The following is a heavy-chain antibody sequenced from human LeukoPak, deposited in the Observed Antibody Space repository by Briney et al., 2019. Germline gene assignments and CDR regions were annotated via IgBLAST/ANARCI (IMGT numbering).Heavy chain of an antibody. D-gene: IGHD2-8*01. CDR3: ARGPLGYCTNGVCYTHRYYYYYMDV. Sequence: SETLSLTCAVYGGSFSGYYWSWIRQPPGKGLEWIGEINHSGSTNYNPSLKSRVTISVDTSKNQFSLKLSSVTAADTAVYYCARGPLGYCTNGVCYTHRYYYYYMDVWGKGTTVTVSS. CDR1: GGSFSGYY. J-gene: IGHJ6*03. V-gene: IGHV4-34*01. CDR2: INHSGST.